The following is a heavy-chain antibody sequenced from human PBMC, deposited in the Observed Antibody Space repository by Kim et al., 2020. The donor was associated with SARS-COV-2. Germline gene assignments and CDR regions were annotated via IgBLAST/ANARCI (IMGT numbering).Heavy chain of an antibody. D-gene: IGHD4-17*01. Sequence: SVKVSCKTSGGTFNKYAINWVRQAPGQGLEWMGGIIPIFGTVDYAQKFQYRVTITADESAGIGYMELSSLRSEDTAMYYCARALVNDYGDQYYGMDVWGQGTAVTVSS. V-gene: IGHV1-69*13. CDR1: GGTFNKYA. CDR2: IIPIFGTV. J-gene: IGHJ6*02. CDR3: ARALVNDYGDQYYGMDV.